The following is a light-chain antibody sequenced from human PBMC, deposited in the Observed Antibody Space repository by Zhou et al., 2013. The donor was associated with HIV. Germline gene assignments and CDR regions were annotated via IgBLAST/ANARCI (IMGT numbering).Light chain of an antibody. Sequence: VLTQSPGTLSLSPGERATLSCRASQSLGASYLAWYQQKPGQTPRLLFYGASTRATGIPDRFSGSGSGTDFTLTISRLEPEDFAVYYCQQFGSTPWTFGQGTKVEIK. CDR2: GAS. V-gene: IGKV3-20*01. CDR3: QQFGSTPWT. CDR1: QSLGASY. J-gene: IGKJ1*01.